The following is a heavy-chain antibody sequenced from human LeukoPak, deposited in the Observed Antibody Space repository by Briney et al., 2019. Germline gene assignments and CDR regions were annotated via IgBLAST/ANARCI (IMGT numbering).Heavy chain of an antibody. Sequence: SETLSLTCAVYGGSFSGYYWSWIRQPPGKGLEWIGEINHSGSTNYNPSLKSRVTISVDTSKNQFSLKLSSVTAADTAVYYCAVTFGELLYDFDYWGQGTLVTVSS. D-gene: IGHD3-10*01. CDR3: AVTFGELLYDFDY. CDR2: INHSGST. V-gene: IGHV4-34*01. CDR1: GGSFSGYY. J-gene: IGHJ4*02.